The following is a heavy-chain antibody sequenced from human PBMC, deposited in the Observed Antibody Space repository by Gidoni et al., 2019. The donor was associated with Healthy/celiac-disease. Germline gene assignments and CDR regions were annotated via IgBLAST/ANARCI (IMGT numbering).Heavy chain of an antibody. J-gene: IGHJ6*02. CDR3: ARSGFECSSTSCKGPPNYYYYYGMDV. CDR1: GYSFTSYW. CDR2: IYPGDSDT. Sequence: EVQLVQSGAEVKKPGESLKISCKGSGYSFTSYWIGWVRQMPGKGLEWMGIIYPGDSDTRYSPSFQGQVTISADKSISTAYLQWSSLKASDTAMYYCARSGFECSSTSCKGPPNYYYYYGMDVWGQGTTVTVSS. V-gene: IGHV5-51*01. D-gene: IGHD2-2*01.